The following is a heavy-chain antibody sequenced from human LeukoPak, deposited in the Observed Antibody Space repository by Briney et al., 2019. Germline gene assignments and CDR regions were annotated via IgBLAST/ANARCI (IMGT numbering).Heavy chain of an antibody. V-gene: IGHV3-23*01. J-gene: IGHJ6*03. CDR2: ISGSGGTT. CDR1: GFTFTSYA. CDR3: TKGSDHDFCSGYYYYYYMDV. D-gene: IGHD3-3*01. Sequence: GGSLRLSCAASGFTFTSYAMSWVRQAPGKGLEWVSGISGSGGTTSYADSVKGRFTISRDNSKNTLYLQMNSLRAEDTAVYYWTKGSDHDFCSGYYYYYYMDVWGKGTTVTVSS.